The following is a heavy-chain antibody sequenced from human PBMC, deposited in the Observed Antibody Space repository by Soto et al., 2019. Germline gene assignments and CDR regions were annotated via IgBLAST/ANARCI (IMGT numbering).Heavy chain of an antibody. CDR1: GFTFSSYG. V-gene: IGHV3-30*18. CDR3: AKGGRQWLVPPDFTY. Sequence: GGSLRLSCAASGFTFSSYGMHWVRQAPGKGLEWVAVVSHDGRNTHYADSVKGRFTISRDSSKNTVSLEMTSLIAEDTAVFYCAKGGRQWLVPPDFTYWGQGPLVPVSS. D-gene: IGHD6-19*01. CDR2: VSHDGRNT. J-gene: IGHJ4*02.